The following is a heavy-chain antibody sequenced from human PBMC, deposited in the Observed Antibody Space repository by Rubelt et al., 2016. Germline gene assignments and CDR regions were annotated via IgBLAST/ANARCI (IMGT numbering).Heavy chain of an antibody. J-gene: IGHJ2*01. Sequence: QVQLVQSGAEVKKPGSAVKVSCKASGGTFSSYAISWVRQAPGQGLEWMGRIITILGIANYAQKFQGRVTFTAAKATSTASLELSSLRSEVTAVYYCARDRIRIAARQGWYFDLWCRGTLVTVSS. CDR3: ARDRIRIAARQGWYFDL. D-gene: IGHD6-6*01. V-gene: IGHV1-69*04. CDR1: GGTFSSYA. CDR2: IITILGIA.